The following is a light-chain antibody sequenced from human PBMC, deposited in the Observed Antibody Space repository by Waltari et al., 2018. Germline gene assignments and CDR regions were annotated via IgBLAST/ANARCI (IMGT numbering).Light chain of an antibody. J-gene: IGKJ3*01. V-gene: IGKV1-9*01. CDR2: AAS. CDR3: QQLNSYLSFT. CDR1: QGISSY. Sequence: DIQLTQSPSFLSASVGDRVTITCRASQGISSYLALYQQKPGKAPKLLIFAASTLQSGVQSMFSGSGSGTEFTLTISSLQPEDFATYYCQQLNSYLSFTFGPGTKVDIK.